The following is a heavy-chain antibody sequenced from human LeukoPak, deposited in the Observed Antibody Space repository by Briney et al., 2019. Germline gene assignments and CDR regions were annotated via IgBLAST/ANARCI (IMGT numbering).Heavy chain of an antibody. J-gene: IGHJ6*03. Sequence: SETLSLTCAVYGGSFSGYYWSWIRQPPGKGLEWIGEINHSGSTNYNPSLKSRVTISVDTSKNQFSLKLSSVTAADTAVYYCARGGCSSTSCYGVGYYYYYMDVWGEGTTVTVSS. CDR2: INHSGST. V-gene: IGHV4-34*01. CDR3: ARGGCSSTSCYGVGYYYYYMDV. CDR1: GGSFSGYY. D-gene: IGHD2-2*01.